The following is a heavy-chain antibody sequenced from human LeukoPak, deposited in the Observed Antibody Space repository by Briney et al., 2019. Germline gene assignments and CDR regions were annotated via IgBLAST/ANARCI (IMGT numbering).Heavy chain of an antibody. V-gene: IGHV3-30*18. Sequence: PGRSLRLSCAASGFTFSSYGMHWVRQAPGKGLEWVAVISYDGSNKYYADSVKGRFTISRDNSKSTLYLQMNSLRAEDTAVYYCAKSITMVRGVIILEDAFDIWGQGTMVTVSS. CDR1: GFTFSSYG. CDR2: ISYDGSNK. J-gene: IGHJ3*02. D-gene: IGHD3-10*01. CDR3: AKSITMVRGVIILEDAFDI.